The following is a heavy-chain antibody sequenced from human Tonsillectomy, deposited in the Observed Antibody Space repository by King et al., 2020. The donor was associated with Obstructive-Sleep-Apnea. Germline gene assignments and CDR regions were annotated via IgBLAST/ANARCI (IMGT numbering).Heavy chain of an antibody. V-gene: IGHV4-34*01. CDR1: GGSFSGYY. J-gene: IGHJ4*02. Sequence: VQLQQWGAGLLKPSETLSLTCAVSGGSFSGYYWSWIRQPPGKGLEWIGEINHSGSTNYNPSLKSRVTISVDTSKNQFSLKLSSVTAADTAVYYCARGQINDYWGQGTLVTVSS. CDR3: ARGQINDY. CDR2: INHSGST.